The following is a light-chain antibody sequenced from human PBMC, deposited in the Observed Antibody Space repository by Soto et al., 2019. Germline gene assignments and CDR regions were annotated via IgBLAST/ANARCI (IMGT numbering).Light chain of an antibody. V-gene: IGKV3-20*01. Sequence: EIVLTQSPGTLSLSPGERATLSCRASQGVATNYLAWYQQKPGQAPRLLIYGASNRATGIPDRFSGSGSGTDFTLPISRLEPEDFAVYYCQQCDGSLFLTFGGGSKVEIK. CDR3: QQCDGSLFLT. J-gene: IGKJ4*01. CDR2: GAS. CDR1: QGVATNY.